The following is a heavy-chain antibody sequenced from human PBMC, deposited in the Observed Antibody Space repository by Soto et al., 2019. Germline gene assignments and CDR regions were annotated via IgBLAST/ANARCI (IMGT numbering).Heavy chain of an antibody. V-gene: IGHV1-18*04. CDR2: SRAYNSNT. Sequence: GASVKVSCNPSGYTFTSYGISWVRQAPGQGREWRGWSRAYNSNTNCAQKLQGRVTMTTDTSTSTAYMGLRSLRSDDTAVYYCARDEDGAMPHVFGYWGQGTPVTVSS. J-gene: IGHJ4*02. D-gene: IGHD1-26*01. CDR3: ARDEDGAMPHVFGY. CDR1: GYTFTSYG.